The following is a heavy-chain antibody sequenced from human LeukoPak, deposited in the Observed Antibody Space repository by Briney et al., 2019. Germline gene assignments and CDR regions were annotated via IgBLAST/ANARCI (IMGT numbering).Heavy chain of an antibody. CDR2: IYYSGST. D-gene: IGHD3-22*01. CDR1: GGSISSGSYY. Sequence: PSQTLSLTCTVSGGSISSGSYYWSWIRQPPGKGLEWIGSIYYSGSTYCNPSLKSRVTISVDTSKNQFSLKLSSVTAADTAVYYCAREDSSGSRAPFDYWGQGTLVTVSS. J-gene: IGHJ4*02. V-gene: IGHV4-39*07. CDR3: AREDSSGSRAPFDY.